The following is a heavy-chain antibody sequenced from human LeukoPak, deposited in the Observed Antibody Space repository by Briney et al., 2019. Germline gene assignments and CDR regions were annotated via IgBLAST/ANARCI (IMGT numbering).Heavy chain of an antibody. CDR1: GGTFSSYA. CDR3: ARFTPPGMDV. V-gene: IGHV1-69*04. CDR2: IIPILGIA. Sequence: ASVKVSCKASGGTFSSYAISWVRQAPGQGLEWMGRIIPILGIANYAQKFQGRVTITADKSTSTAYMELSSQRSEDTAVYYCARFTPPGMDVWGQGTTVTVSS. J-gene: IGHJ6*02.